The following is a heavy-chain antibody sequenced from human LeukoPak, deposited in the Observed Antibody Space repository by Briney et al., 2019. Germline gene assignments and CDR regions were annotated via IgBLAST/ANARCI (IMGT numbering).Heavy chain of an antibody. V-gene: IGHV3-30*04. CDR3: ARDFRFLDDY. J-gene: IGHJ4*02. CDR1: GFTFSTYT. Sequence: GGSLRLSCAASGFTFSTYTIHWVRQAPGKGLEWVAVISYDGSNKYYADSVKGRFTISRDNSKNSLYLQMNSLRAEDTAVYYCARDFRFLDDYWGQGTLVTVSS. D-gene: IGHD3-3*01. CDR2: ISYDGSNK.